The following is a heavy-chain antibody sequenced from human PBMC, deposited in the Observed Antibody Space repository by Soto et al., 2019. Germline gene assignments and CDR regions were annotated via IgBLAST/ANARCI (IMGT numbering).Heavy chain of an antibody. D-gene: IGHD2-15*01. J-gene: IGHJ4*02. CDR2: IYHSGCT. CDR1: GGSISSGGYY. V-gene: IGHV4-31*03. Sequence: QVQLQESGPGLVKPSQTLSLTCTVSGGSISSGGYYWSWIRQHPGKGLEWMGYIYHSGCTYYNPSLKSRVTISVDTSKNRFSLKLSSVTAADTAVYYCARVVAATHDACWGQGTLVTVSS. CDR3: ARVVAATHDAC.